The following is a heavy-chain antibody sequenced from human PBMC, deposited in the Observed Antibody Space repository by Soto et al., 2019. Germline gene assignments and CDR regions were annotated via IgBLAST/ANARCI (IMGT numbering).Heavy chain of an antibody. D-gene: IGHD3-16*01. Sequence: QVQLVQSGAQVKKPGASVKVSCKASGYTFFSSSISWVRQAPGQGLECMGWISVYNGNTNYAQTLQGRVTMSTDTSTGTAYMELRSLRSDDTAVYYCARNASGGFDSWGQGTLVTVSS. CDR2: ISVYNGNT. V-gene: IGHV1-18*01. CDR3: ARNASGGFDS. CDR1: GYTFFSSS. J-gene: IGHJ4*02.